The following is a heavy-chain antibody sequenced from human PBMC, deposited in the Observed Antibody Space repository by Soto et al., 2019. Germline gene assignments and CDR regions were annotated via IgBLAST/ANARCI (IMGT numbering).Heavy chain of an antibody. CDR3: ARYSNYPRSVSFVY. V-gene: IGHV4-31*11. J-gene: IGHJ4*02. D-gene: IGHD4-4*01. CDR2: IYYSGST. CDR1: GGSISSGGYS. Sequence: PSETLSLTCAVSGGSISSGGYSWSWIRQHPGKGLEWIGYIYYSGSTYYNPSLKSRVTISVDTSKNQFSLKLSSVTAADTAVYYCARYSNYPRSVSFVYWGKGTLVTVSS.